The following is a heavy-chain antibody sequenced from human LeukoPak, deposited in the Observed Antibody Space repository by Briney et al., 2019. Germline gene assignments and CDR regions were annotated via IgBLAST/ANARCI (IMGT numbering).Heavy chain of an antibody. CDR2: ISGSGGST. V-gene: IGHV3-23*01. D-gene: IGHD1-1*01. CDR3: ARAPGYGAAYYFDY. Sequence: GGSLRLSCAASGFTFSSYAMTWVRQAPGKGLEWVSAISGSGGSTYYADSVKGRFTISRDNSKNTLYLQMNSLRAEDTAVYYCARAPGYGAAYYFDYWGQGTLVTVSS. CDR1: GFTFSSYA. J-gene: IGHJ4*02.